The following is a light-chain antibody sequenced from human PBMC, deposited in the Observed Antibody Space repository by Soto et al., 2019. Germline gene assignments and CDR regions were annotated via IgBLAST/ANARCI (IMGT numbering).Light chain of an antibody. Sequence: DIQMTQSPSTLSGSVGDRVTITCRASQTISSWLAWYQQKPGKAPKLLIYKASTLKSRVPSRFSGSGSGTEFTLTISSLQPDDFATYYCQHYNSYSEAFGHGTKVELK. CDR3: QHYNSYSEA. CDR2: KAS. V-gene: IGKV1-5*03. CDR1: QTISSW. J-gene: IGKJ1*01.